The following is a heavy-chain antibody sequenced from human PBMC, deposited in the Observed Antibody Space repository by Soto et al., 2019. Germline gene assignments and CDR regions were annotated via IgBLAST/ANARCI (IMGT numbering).Heavy chain of an antibody. CDR3: AKEGIAAAGTPVWFDP. Sequence: GGSLRLSCAASGFTFSSYAMSWVRQAPGKGLEWVSAISGSGGSTYYADSVKGRFTISRDNSKNTLYLQMNSLRAEDTAVHYCAKEGIAAAGTPVWFDPWGQGTLVTVSS. J-gene: IGHJ5*02. CDR1: GFTFSSYA. CDR2: ISGSGGST. D-gene: IGHD6-13*01. V-gene: IGHV3-23*01.